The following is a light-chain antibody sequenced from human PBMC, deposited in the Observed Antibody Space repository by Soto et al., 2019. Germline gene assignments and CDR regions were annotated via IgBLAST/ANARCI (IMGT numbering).Light chain of an antibody. CDR1: QSISSY. J-gene: IGKJ1*01. V-gene: IGKV1-39*01. CDR3: QQSYSTPQT. CDR2: AAS. Sequence: DIQMTQSPSSLSASVGESVTITCRASQSISSYLNWYQQKPGKAPKLLIYAASSLQSGVPSRFSGSGSGTDFTLTISSLQPEDFATYYCQQSYSTPQTFGQGTKVDIK.